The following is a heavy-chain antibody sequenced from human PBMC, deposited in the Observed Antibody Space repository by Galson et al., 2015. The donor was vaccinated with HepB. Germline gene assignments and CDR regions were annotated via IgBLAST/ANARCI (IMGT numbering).Heavy chain of an antibody. Sequence: SLRLSCAASGFTVSSNYMSWVRQAPGKGLEWVSAIYTGGDTFYADSVKGRFTISRDNSKNTLYLQMNSLRAEDTALYYCARGRTHDYGDYFDCWGQGTLVTVSS. D-gene: IGHD4-17*01. V-gene: IGHV3-53*01. CDR2: IYTGGDT. CDR1: GFTVSSNY. J-gene: IGHJ4*02. CDR3: ARGRTHDYGDYFDC.